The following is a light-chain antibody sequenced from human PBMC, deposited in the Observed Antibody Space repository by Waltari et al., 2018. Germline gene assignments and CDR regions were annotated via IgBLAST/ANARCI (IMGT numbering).Light chain of an antibody. Sequence: EVVLTQSPATLSLSPGERATLSCRASQSVYNFLAWYQLKPGQAPRLLIYEASQRATGIPARFSGSGSGTDFTLTISNLEPEDVAVYYCQQRANWPPLTFGGGTKVEIK. V-gene: IGKV3-11*01. J-gene: IGKJ4*01. CDR2: EAS. CDR1: QSVYNF. CDR3: QQRANWPPLT.